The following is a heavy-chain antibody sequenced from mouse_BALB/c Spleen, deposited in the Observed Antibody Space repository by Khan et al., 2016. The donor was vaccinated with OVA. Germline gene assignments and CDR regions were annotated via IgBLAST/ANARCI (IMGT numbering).Heavy chain of an antibody. CDR3: IRDGAYYRNDGWFAY. J-gene: IGHJ3*01. V-gene: IGHV1-4*01. Sequence: QVQLQQSGAELARPGASVKMSCKASGYTFTSYTIHWIKLRPGQGLEWIGYINPSNGYTNYNQKFKDKATLTADKSSTTASLQLSSLTSDDSAVYNWIRDGAYYRNDGWFAYWGQGTLVTVSA. D-gene: IGHD2-14*01. CDR1: GYTFTSYT. CDR2: INPSNGYT.